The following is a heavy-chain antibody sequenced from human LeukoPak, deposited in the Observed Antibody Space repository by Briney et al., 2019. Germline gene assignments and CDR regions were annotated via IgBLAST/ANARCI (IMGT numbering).Heavy chain of an antibody. CDR3: AKERAAAGTSFDY. V-gene: IGHV3-30*18. CDR1: GFTFSSYG. CDR2: ISYDGSNK. Sequence: GRSLRLSCAASGFTFSSYGMHWARQAPGKGLEWVAVISYDGSNKYYADSVKGRFTISRDNSKNTLYLQMSSLRAEDTTVYYCAKERAAAGTSFDYWGQGTLVTVSS. D-gene: IGHD6-13*01. J-gene: IGHJ4*02.